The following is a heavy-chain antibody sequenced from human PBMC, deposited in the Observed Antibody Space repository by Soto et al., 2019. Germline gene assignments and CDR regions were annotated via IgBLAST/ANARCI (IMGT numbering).Heavy chain of an antibody. J-gene: IGHJ5*02. D-gene: IGHD3-3*01. V-gene: IGHV2-5*02. CDR2: IYWDDDK. Sequence: QITLKESGPTLVKPTQTLTLTCTFSGFSLSTSGVGVGWIRQPPGKALEWLALIYWDDDKRYSPSLKSRLTITKDTSKNQVVLTMTNMDPVDTATYYCAHLPRVTIFRVVTEKRYNWFDPWGQGTLVTVSS. CDR1: GFSLSTSGVG. CDR3: AHLPRVTIFRVVTEKRYNWFDP.